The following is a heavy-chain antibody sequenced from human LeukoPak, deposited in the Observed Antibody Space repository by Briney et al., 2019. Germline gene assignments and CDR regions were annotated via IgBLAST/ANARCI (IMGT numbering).Heavy chain of an antibody. Sequence: SETLSLTCTVSGGSISSYYWSWIRQPPGKGLEWIGYIYYSGSTNYNPSLKSRVPISVDTSKNQFSLKLSSVTAADTAVYYCARLTRSGYFDYWGQGTLVTVSS. CDR3: ARLTRSGYFDY. J-gene: IGHJ4*02. CDR1: GGSISSYY. D-gene: IGHD3-10*01. V-gene: IGHV4-59*08. CDR2: IYYSGST.